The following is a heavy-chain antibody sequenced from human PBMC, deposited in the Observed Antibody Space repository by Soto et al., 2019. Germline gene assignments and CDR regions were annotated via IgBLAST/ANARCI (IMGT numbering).Heavy chain of an antibody. Sequence: GGSRRLSCAASRFSFSTYAMSWVRQAPGKGLEWVSSISASGGSTYYADSVKGRFTISRDNSQNTLYLQMSGLRVEDTAVYYCGKSTRQYGDRVSFEYWGQGSLVTGSS. CDR3: GKSTRQYGDRVSFEY. CDR1: RFSFSTYA. CDR2: ISASGGST. J-gene: IGHJ4*02. V-gene: IGHV3-23*01. D-gene: IGHD4-17*01.